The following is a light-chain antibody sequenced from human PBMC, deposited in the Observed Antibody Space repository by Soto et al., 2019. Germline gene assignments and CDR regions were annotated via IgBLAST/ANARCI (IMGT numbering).Light chain of an antibody. CDR1: QSVSSSY. V-gene: IGKV3-20*01. CDR3: QQYGSSPCT. Sequence: IVSTQSPGTLSLSPGERATRSCRASQSVSSSYLAWYQQKPGQAPRLLIYGASSRATGIPDRFSGSGSGTDFTLTISRLEPEDFAVYYCQQYGSSPCTFGQGTKVEIK. CDR2: GAS. J-gene: IGKJ1*01.